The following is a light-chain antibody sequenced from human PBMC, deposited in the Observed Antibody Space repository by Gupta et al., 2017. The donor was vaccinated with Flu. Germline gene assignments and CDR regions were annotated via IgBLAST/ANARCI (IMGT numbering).Light chain of an antibody. Sequence: QSVLTQPPSVSGAPGQGGTISCVGSSSNIGAGYDVHWYRQLPGTAPKLLIYGNNNRPSGVPDRFSGSKSGTSASLAISGLQAEDEADYYCQSYDSILSGSLFGGGTKLTVL. J-gene: IGLJ2*01. CDR1: SSNIGAGYD. CDR2: GNN. V-gene: IGLV1-40*01. CDR3: QSYDSILSGSL.